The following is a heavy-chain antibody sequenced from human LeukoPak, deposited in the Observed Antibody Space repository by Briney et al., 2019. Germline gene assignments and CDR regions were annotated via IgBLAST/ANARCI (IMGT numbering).Heavy chain of an antibody. CDR3: AIDRYDFWSGDDAFDI. CDR2: ISAYNGNT. D-gene: IGHD3-3*01. Sequence: GASVKVSCKASGYTFTSYGISWVRQAPGQGLEWMGWISAYNGNTNYAQKLQGRVTMTTDTSTSTAYMELRSLRSDDTAVYYCAIDRYDFWSGDDAFDIWGQGTMVTVSS. V-gene: IGHV1-18*01. J-gene: IGHJ3*02. CDR1: GYTFTSYG.